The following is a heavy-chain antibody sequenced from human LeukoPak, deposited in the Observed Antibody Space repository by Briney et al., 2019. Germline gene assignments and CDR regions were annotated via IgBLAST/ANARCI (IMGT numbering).Heavy chain of an antibody. J-gene: IGHJ4*02. V-gene: IGHV3-30*03. CDR3: ARGPLYNILTGFKIAEKNFDY. CDR2: ISCDGGTQ. D-gene: IGHD3-9*01. Sequence: GGSLRLSCAASGFTFNNFGMQWVRQTPGKGLEWVTVISCDGGTQYYADSVKGRFTISRDDSKNTLYLQMNSLRAEDTAVYYCARGPLYNILTGFKIAEKNFDYWGQGTLVTVSS. CDR1: GFTFNNFG.